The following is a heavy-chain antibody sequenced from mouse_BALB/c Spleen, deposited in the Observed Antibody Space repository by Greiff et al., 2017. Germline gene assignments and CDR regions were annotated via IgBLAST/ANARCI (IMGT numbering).Heavy chain of an antibody. V-gene: IGHV14-1*02. CDR2: IDPENGNT. Sequence: VQLQQSGAELVRPGALVKLSCKASGFNIKDYYMHWVKQRPEQGLEWIGWIDPENGNTIYDPKFQGKASITADTSSNTAYLQRSSLTSEDTAVYYCARYYGSSYAWFAYWGQGTLVTVSA. CDR3: ARYYGSSYAWFAY. J-gene: IGHJ3*01. D-gene: IGHD1-1*01. CDR1: GFNIKDYY.